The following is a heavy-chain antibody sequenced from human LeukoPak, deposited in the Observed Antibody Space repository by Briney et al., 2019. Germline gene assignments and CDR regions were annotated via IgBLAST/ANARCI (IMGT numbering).Heavy chain of an antibody. Sequence: GSLRLSCAASGFTFGSSAMSWVRQAPGKGLEWVSSISAGGGSPYYADSVKGRFTISRDNSKNTLYLQMNSLRVEDTAVYYCAKALGDYYFDYWGQGTLVTVSS. CDR3: AKALGDYYFDY. J-gene: IGHJ4*02. CDR1: GFTFGSSA. V-gene: IGHV3-23*01. CDR2: ISAGGGSP.